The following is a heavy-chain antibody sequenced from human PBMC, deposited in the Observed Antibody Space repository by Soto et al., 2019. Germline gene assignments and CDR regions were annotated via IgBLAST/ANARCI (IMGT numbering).Heavy chain of an antibody. D-gene: IGHD6-13*01. CDR3: ARVRTWNRKFSSSPTLYYFDY. V-gene: IGHV4-31*03. J-gene: IGHJ4*02. CDR2: IYYSGST. CDR1: RGSNSVGSNK. Sequence: SEPLSLTRTVPRGSNSVGSNKLRSLHHQRGQGLDWIGYIYYSGSTTYNPSLKSRVTLSVETSKNQFYLKLNSVTAADKAVYYCARVRTWNRKFSSSPTLYYFDYWGKGTLVTVS.